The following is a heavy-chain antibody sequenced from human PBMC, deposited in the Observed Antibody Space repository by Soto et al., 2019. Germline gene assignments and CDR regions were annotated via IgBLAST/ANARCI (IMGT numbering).Heavy chain of an antibody. Sequence: PGGSPRLSCVASGFRFASYGFHWVRQAPGKGLEWVAVIINDGSEKNHADSVKDRFTISRDNSKNTLYLQMDSLRAGDTALYYCARDDIGAPNAFDMWGQGTVVTVSS. D-gene: IGHD2-15*01. CDR2: IINDGSEK. V-gene: IGHV3-33*05. CDR3: ARDDIGAPNAFDM. CDR1: GFRFASYG. J-gene: IGHJ3*02.